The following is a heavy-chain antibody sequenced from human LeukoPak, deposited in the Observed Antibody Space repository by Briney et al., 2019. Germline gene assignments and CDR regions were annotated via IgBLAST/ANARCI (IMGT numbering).Heavy chain of an antibody. V-gene: IGHV6-1*01. J-gene: IGHJ5*02. CDR2: TYYRSKWYN. CDR1: GDSVSSNSAT. CDR3: ERKEFGHFQLWFDP. D-gene: IGHD3-10*01. Sequence: SQTLSLTCAISGDSVSSNSATWNWIRQSPSRGLEWLGRTYYRSKWYNDYAVAVKNRITINADTSKNQFSLHLNSVTPEDTAVYYCERKEFGHFQLWFDPWGQGTLVTVSS.